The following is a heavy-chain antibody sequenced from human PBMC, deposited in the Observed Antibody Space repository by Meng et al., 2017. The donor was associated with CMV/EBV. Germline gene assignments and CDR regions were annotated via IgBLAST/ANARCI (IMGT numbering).Heavy chain of an antibody. J-gene: IGHJ4*02. CDR2: IYWDDDK. D-gene: IGHD5-24*01. CDR1: GFSLSTTGVG. CDR3: ARWPAEY. Sequence: QITLKESGPTLVEPTQTLTLTCTFSGFSLSTTGVGVAWIRQSPGKAPAWLALIYWDDDKRYSPSLKSRLTITKDTSKNQVILTVTNMDPVDTATYYCARWPAEYWGQGTLVTVSS. V-gene: IGHV2-5*02.